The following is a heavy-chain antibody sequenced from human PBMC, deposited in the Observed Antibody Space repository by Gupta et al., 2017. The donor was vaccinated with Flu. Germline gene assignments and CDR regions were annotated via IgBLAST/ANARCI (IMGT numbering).Heavy chain of an antibody. CDR1: GFTFSSYS. CDR3: ARDVGMGATGFDY. V-gene: IGHV3-21*01. J-gene: IGHJ4*02. CDR2: ISSSSSYI. Sequence: EVQLVESGGGLVKPGGSLRLSCAASGFTFSSYSMNWVRQAPGKGLEWVSSISSSSSYIYYADSVKGRFTISRDNAKNPLYLQMNSLRAEDTAVYYCARDVGMGATGFDYWGQGTLVTVSS. D-gene: IGHD1-26*01.